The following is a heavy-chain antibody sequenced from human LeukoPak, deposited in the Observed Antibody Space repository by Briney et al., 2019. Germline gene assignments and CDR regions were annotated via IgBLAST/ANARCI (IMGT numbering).Heavy chain of an antibody. J-gene: IGHJ5*02. Sequence: ASVKVSCKASGYTFTSYGISWVRQAPGQGLEWMGWISAYNGNTNYAQKLQGRVTMTTDTSTSRAYMELRSLRSDDTAVYYCARGRYDFWSGYLNWFDPWGQGTLVTVSS. CDR2: ISAYNGNT. CDR3: ARGRYDFWSGYLNWFDP. D-gene: IGHD3-3*01. V-gene: IGHV1-18*01. CDR1: GYTFTSYG.